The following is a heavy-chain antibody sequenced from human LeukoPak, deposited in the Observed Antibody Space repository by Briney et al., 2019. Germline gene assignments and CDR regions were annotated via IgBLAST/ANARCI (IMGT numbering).Heavy chain of an antibody. CDR2: INPNSGGT. D-gene: IGHD3-22*01. CDR3: ATKDYYDSSGYYYYYYYGMDV. V-gene: IGHV1-2*02. Sequence: ASVKVSCKASGYTFTGYYMHWVRQAPGQGLEWMAWINPNSGGTNYAQKFQGRVTMTRDTSISTAYMELSRLRSDDTAVYYCATKDYYDSSGYYYYYYYGMDVWGQGTTVTVSS. J-gene: IGHJ6*02. CDR1: GYTFTGYY.